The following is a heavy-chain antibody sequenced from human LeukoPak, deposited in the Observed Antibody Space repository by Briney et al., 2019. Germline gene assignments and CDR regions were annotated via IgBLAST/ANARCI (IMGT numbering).Heavy chain of an antibody. D-gene: IGHD3-9*01. V-gene: IGHV1-8*01. CDR1: GYTFTSYD. Sequence: ASVKVSCKASGYTFTSYDINWVRQATGQGLEWMGWMNPNSGNTGYAQKFQGRVTMTRNTSISTAYMELSSLRSEDTAVYYCARGPTTYYDILTGYYMRYYYYGMDVWGQGTTVTVSS. J-gene: IGHJ6*02. CDR3: ARGPTTYYDILTGYYMRYYYYGMDV. CDR2: MNPNSGNT.